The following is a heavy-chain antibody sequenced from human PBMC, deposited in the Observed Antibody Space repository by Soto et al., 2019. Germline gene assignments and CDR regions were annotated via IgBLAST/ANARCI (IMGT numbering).Heavy chain of an antibody. Sequence: EVQLVESGGGLVQPGGSLRLSCAASGFTFSSDNMNCVRQAPGKGLEWISDISLSSSTIFYADSVKGRFTISRDNAKNSLYLQMNSLRAEDTAMYYCARDSRHYYYYMDVWGKGTTVTVSS. CDR3: ARDSRHYYYYMDV. V-gene: IGHV3-48*01. CDR1: GFTFSSDN. J-gene: IGHJ6*03. CDR2: ISLSSSTI.